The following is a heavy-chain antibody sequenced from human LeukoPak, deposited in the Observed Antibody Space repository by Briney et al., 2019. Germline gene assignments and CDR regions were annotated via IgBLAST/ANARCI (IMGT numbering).Heavy chain of an antibody. Sequence: ASVKVSCKASGYTFTGYYMHWVRQAPGQGLEWMGWINPNSGGTNFAQKFQGRVTMTRDTSISTAYMELSSLRSEDTAVYYCAREDSSGWYVFDYWGQGTLVTVSS. J-gene: IGHJ4*02. CDR3: AREDSSGWYVFDY. D-gene: IGHD6-19*01. CDR1: GYTFTGYY. V-gene: IGHV1-2*02. CDR2: INPNSGGT.